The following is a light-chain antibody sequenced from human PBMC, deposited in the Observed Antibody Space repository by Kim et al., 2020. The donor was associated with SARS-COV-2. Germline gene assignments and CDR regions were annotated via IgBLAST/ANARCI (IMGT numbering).Light chain of an antibody. CDR1: QSVGNY. J-gene: IGKJ5*01. CDR2: DVS. CDR3: QRRSDWLTT. V-gene: IGKV3-11*01. Sequence: ELVLTQSPATLSLSPGERATLSCRASQSVGNYLAWYQKKPGQTPRRLMYDVSNRATGIPARFSGSGSGTDFTLIISSLEPEDFAMYYCQRRSDWLTTFGQETRLEIK.